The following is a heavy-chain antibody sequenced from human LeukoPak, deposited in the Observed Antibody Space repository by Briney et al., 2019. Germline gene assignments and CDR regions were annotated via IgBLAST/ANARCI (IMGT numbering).Heavy chain of an antibody. V-gene: IGHV3-33*01. Sequence: GRSLRLSCAASGFTFSNYVMHWVRQAPGKGLEWVAIIWIDGTNKYYTDSVKGRFTISRDNSKDALYLQMNSLRAEDTAVYYCARAQPSSSWTGFDIWGQGTMVTVSS. CDR2: IWIDGTNK. CDR1: GFTFSNYV. CDR3: ARAQPSSSWTGFDI. D-gene: IGHD6-13*01. J-gene: IGHJ3*02.